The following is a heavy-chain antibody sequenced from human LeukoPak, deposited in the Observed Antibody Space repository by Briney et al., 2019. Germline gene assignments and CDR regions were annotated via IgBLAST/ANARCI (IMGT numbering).Heavy chain of an antibody. J-gene: IGHJ5*02. Sequence: SETLSLTCTVSGYSISSGYYWGWIRPPPGKGLEWIGSIYHSGSTYYNPSLKSRVTISVDTSKNQFSLKLSSVTAADTAVYYCARVLGSCTNGVCSSFDPWGQGTLVTVSS. CDR2: IYHSGST. V-gene: IGHV4-38-2*02. CDR1: GYSISSGYY. D-gene: IGHD2-8*01. CDR3: ARVLGSCTNGVCSSFDP.